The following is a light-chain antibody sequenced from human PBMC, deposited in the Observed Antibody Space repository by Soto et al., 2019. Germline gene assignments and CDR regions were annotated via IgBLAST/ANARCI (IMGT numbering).Light chain of an antibody. CDR2: GAS. J-gene: IGKJ1*01. V-gene: IGKV3-20*01. Sequence: EIVMTQSPATLSVSPGEGATLSCRASQTVRNNYLAWYQQKPGQAPRLLIYGASSRATGIPDRFSGSGSGTDFTLTISRLEPEDFAVYYCQQYGSSRTFGQGTKVDIK. CDR1: QTVRNNY. CDR3: QQYGSSRT.